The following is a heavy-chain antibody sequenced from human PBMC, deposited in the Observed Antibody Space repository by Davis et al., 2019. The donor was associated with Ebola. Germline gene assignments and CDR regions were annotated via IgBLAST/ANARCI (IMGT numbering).Heavy chain of an antibody. CDR1: GFTFSSYA. CDR3: AITSIAAAGTGGDY. CDR2: ISGSGGST. V-gene: IGHV3-23*01. J-gene: IGHJ4*02. Sequence: GGSLRLSCAASGFTFSSYAMSWVRQAPGKGLEWVSAISGSGGSTYYADSVKGRFTVSRDNAKNSLYLQMNSLRAEDTAVHYCAITSIAAAGTGGDYWGQGTLVTVSS. D-gene: IGHD6-13*01.